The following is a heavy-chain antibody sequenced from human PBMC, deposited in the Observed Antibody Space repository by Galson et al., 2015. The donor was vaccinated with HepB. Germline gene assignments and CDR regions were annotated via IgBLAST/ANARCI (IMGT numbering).Heavy chain of an antibody. J-gene: IGHJ6*02. CDR2: INPSGGST. D-gene: IGHD3-9*01. Sequence: SVKVSCKASGYTFTSYYMHWVRQAPGQGLEWMGIINPSGGSTSYAQKFQGRVTMTRDTSTSTVYMELSSLRSEDTAVYYCATPVVHYDILNGDYYYGMDVWGQGTTVTVSS. V-gene: IGHV1-46*01. CDR1: GYTFTSYY. CDR3: ATPVVHYDILNGDYYYGMDV.